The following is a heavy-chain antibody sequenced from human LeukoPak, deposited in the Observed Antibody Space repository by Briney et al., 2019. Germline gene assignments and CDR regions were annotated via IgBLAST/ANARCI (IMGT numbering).Heavy chain of an antibody. D-gene: IGHD6-13*01. CDR3: AREVVAAPGTVDY. CDR2: IYYSGIT. CDR1: GDSISTYY. V-gene: IGHV4-59*01. J-gene: IGHJ4*02. Sequence: SETLSLTCTVSGDSISTYYWSWIRQPPGKGLEWIGNIYYSGITDYNPSLKSRVTISTDTSKNQFSLELSSVTAADTAVYYCAREVVAAPGTVDYWGQGTLVTVSS.